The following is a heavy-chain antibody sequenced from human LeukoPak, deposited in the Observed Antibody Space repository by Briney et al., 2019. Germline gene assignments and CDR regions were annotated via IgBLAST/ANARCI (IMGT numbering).Heavy chain of an antibody. J-gene: IGHJ4*02. CDR1: GGSISSYY. V-gene: IGHV4-4*07. CDR2: IYTSGST. D-gene: IGHD3-16*02. Sequence: PSETLSLTCTVSGGSISSYYWSWIRQPAGKGLEWIGRIYTSGSTNYNPSLKSRVTMSVDTSKNQFSLKLSSVTAADTAVYYCARSRIMITFGGVIAEYYFDYWGRGTLVTVSS. CDR3: ARSRIMITFGGVIAEYYFDY.